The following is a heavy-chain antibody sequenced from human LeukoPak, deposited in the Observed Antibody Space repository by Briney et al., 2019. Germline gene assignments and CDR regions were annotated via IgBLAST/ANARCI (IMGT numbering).Heavy chain of an antibody. CDR2: IYYSGSP. Sequence: SETLSLTCIVSGGSISSYYWSWIRQPPGKGLECIGSIYYSGSPYYNPSLKSRVTISVDTSKNQFSLRLSSVTAADTAVYYCATWRTAKTGFDYWGQGTLVTVSS. CDR1: GGSISSYY. CDR3: ATWRTAKTGFDY. J-gene: IGHJ4*02. V-gene: IGHV4-59*05. D-gene: IGHD1-1*01.